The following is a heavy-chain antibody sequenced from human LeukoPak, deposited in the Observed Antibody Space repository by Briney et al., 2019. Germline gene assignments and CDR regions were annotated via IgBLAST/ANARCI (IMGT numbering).Heavy chain of an antibody. CDR1: GDSVSINSAT. J-gene: IGHJ4*02. CDR2: TYQRSKWYN. Sequence: SQTLSLTCAISGDSVSINSATWNWIRQSPSRGLEWLGRTYQRSKWYNDSAVSVKSRITINPDISKNQFSLQLNSVTPEDTAVYYCARSPSPYSSGWYFDYWGQGTLVSVSS. CDR3: ARSPSPYSSGWYFDY. V-gene: IGHV6-1*01. D-gene: IGHD6-19*01.